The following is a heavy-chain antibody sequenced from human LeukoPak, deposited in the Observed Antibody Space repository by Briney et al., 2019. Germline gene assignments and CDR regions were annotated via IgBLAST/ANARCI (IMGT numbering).Heavy chain of an antibody. CDR2: FYHGGST. Sequence: PSETLSLTCTVSGYSISTGYYWDWIRQPPGKGLEWIGTFYHGGSTYYNPSLKSRVTISVDTSKNQFSLNLTSVTAADTAVYYCARGGVWGSYRYTAYFDYWGQGTLVTVSS. V-gene: IGHV4-38-2*02. D-gene: IGHD3-16*02. CDR1: GYSISTGYY. CDR3: ARGGVWGSYRYTAYFDY. J-gene: IGHJ4*02.